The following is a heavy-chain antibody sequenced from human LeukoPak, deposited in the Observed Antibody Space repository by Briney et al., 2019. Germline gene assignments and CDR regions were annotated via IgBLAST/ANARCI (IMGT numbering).Heavy chain of an antibody. D-gene: IGHD3-3*01. Sequence: ASVKVSCKASGYTFTGYYMHWVRQAPGQGLEWMGWINPNSGGTNYAQQFQGRVTMTRDTSISTAYMELSRLRSDDTAVYYCARDLDGLRFLEWLLPQDYWGQGTLITVSS. J-gene: IGHJ4*02. CDR3: ARDLDGLRFLEWLLPQDY. V-gene: IGHV1-2*02. CDR2: INPNSGGT. CDR1: GYTFTGYY.